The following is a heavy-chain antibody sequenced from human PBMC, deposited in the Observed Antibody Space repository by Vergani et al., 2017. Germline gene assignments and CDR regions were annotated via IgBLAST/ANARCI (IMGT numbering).Heavy chain of an antibody. CDR2: IDPSDSYT. D-gene: IGHD6-19*01. Sequence: EVQLVQSGAEVKKPGESLRISCKGSGYSFTSYWISWVRQLPGKGLEWMWRIDPSDSYTNYSPSFQGHVTISADKSISTAYLQWSRLKASDTAMYYCARQVAVAGKWWGPYYYYGMDVWGQGTTVTVSS. J-gene: IGHJ6*02. CDR1: GYSFTSYW. V-gene: IGHV5-10-1*01. CDR3: ARQVAVAGKWWGPYYYYGMDV.